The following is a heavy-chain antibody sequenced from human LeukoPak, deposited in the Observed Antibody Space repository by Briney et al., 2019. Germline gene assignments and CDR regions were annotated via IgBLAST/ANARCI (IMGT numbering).Heavy chain of an antibody. Sequence: SETLSLTCTVSGGSISSYYWSWIRQPPGKGLEWIGYIYYSGSSNYNPSLKSRVTISVDTSKNQFSLKLSSVTAADTAVYYCARYSIAVAGTFYFDYWGQGTLVTVPS. CDR3: ARYSIAVAGTFYFDY. D-gene: IGHD6-19*01. CDR2: IYYSGSS. J-gene: IGHJ4*02. CDR1: GGSISSYY. V-gene: IGHV4-59*08.